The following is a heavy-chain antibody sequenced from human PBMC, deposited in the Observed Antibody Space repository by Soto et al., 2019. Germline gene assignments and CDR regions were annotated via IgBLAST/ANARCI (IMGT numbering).Heavy chain of an antibody. CDR1: GSAMSGCY. D-gene: IGHD3-3*01. CDR3: ARGQRFSDWFDP. V-gene: IGHV4-4*07. Sequence: SWTESLSCTYGGSAMSGCYWTWIRQPAGKGLEWIGRVYSSGGTHYNPSLKSRVTISLDTSKNQFSLRLLSVTDADTAVYYCARGQRFSDWFDPWCQGTLVTVSS. CDR2: VYSSGGT. J-gene: IGHJ5*02.